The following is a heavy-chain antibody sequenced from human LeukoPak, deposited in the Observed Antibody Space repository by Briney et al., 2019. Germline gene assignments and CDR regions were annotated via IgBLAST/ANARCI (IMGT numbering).Heavy chain of an antibody. J-gene: IGHJ6*03. Sequence: PSETLSLTCTVSGGSISSYYWSWIRQPAGKGLEWIGRIYTSGSTNYNPSLKSRVTMSVDTSKNQFSLKLSSVTAADTAVYYCARRPWSGWFGEFYYYYYYMDVWGKGTTVTISS. D-gene: IGHD3-10*01. CDR1: GGSISSYY. CDR3: ARRPWSGWFGEFYYYYYYMDV. CDR2: IYTSGST. V-gene: IGHV4-4*07.